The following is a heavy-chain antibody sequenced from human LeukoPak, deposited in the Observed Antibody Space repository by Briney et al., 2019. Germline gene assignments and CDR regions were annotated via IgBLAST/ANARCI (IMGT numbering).Heavy chain of an antibody. CDR2: ISGSGGST. Sequence: GGSLRLSCAVSGFTFSSYAMSWVRQAPGKGLEWVSAISGSGGSTYYADSVKGRFTISRDNSKNTLYLQMNSLRAEDTAVYYCAKDLSAYNWKSWFDPWGQGTLVTVSS. CDR1: GFTFSSYA. V-gene: IGHV3-23*01. J-gene: IGHJ5*02. D-gene: IGHD1-1*01. CDR3: AKDLSAYNWKSWFDP.